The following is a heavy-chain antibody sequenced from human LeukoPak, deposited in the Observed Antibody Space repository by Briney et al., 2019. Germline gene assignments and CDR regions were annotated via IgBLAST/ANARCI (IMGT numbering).Heavy chain of an antibody. CDR3: ARLMGSTSSWYFDL. Sequence: SETLSLTCTVSGGSISSSSYYWGWIRQPPGKGLEWIGSIYYSGSTYYNPSLKSRVTISVDTSKNQFSLKLSSVTAADTAVYYCARLMGSTSSWYFDLWGRGTLVIVSS. J-gene: IGHJ2*01. D-gene: IGHD2-2*01. CDR2: IYYSGST. CDR1: GGSISSSSYY. V-gene: IGHV4-39*01.